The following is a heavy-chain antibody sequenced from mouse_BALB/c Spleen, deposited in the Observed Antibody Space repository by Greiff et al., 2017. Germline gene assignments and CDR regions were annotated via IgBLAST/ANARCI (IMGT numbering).Heavy chain of an antibody. CDR2: IWAGGST. V-gene: IGHV2-9*02. CDR3: ARVLYYGSSSYYYAMDY. CDR1: GFSLTSYG. Sequence: VQLKQSGPGLVAPSQSLSTTCTASGFSLTSYGVHWVGQPPGKGLEGRGVIWAGGSTNYISALMSRLSISKDNSKSQVFLKMNSLQTDDTAMYYCARVLYYGSSSYYYAMDYWGQGTSVTVSS. J-gene: IGHJ4*01. D-gene: IGHD1-1*01.